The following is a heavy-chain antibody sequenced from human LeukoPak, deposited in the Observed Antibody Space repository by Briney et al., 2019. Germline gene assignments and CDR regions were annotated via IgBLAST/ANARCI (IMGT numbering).Heavy chain of an antibody. CDR3: ARGALWFGELLRLGYDY. CDR1: GYTFTGYY. J-gene: IGHJ4*02. CDR2: INPNSGGT. D-gene: IGHD3-10*01. Sequence: ASVKASCKASGYTFTGYYMHWVRQAPGQGLEWVGWINPNSGGTNYAQKFQGRVTMTRDTSISTAYMELSRLRSDDTAVYYCARGALWFGELLRLGYDYWGQGTLVTVSS. V-gene: IGHV1-2*02.